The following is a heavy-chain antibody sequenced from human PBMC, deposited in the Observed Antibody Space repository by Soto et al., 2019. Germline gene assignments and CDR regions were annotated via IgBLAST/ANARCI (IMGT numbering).Heavy chain of an antibody. CDR1: GFSFSGYW. V-gene: IGHV3-7*01. D-gene: IGHD3-22*01. J-gene: IGHJ4*02. CDR3: ARESYDSIGSFPQDH. Sequence: PGGSLRLSCAASGFSFSGYWMSWVRQAPGKGLEWVANVNQEGSRKYYADSVKGRFTISRDNAEKSVYLQMNNLRAEDTALYYCARESYDSIGSFPQDHRGQGTLVTVSS. CDR2: VNQEGSRK.